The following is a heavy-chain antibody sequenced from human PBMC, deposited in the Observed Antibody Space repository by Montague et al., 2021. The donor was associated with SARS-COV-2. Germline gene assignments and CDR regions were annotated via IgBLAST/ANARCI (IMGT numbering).Heavy chain of an antibody. Sequence: QSGAEVKKPGESLKISCKGSGYRFSSYWIGWVRQMSGKGLEWMGIIYPGDSDTRYSPSFQGQVTISADKSITTAYLQWSSLKASGTAMYYCARRIHGTYYFDYWGQGTLVTVSS. CDR1: GYRFSSYW. CDR2: IYPGDSDT. CDR3: ARRIHGTYYFDY. D-gene: IGHD1-14*01. J-gene: IGHJ4*02. V-gene: IGHV5-51*01.